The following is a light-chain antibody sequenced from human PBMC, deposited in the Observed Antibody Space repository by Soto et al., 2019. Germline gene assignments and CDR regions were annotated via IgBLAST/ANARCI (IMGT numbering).Light chain of an antibody. V-gene: IGLV2-8*01. CDR2: EVV. CDR1: KNDIGVYDF. Sequence: LTQPPSASGSPGQSVTISCTGTKNDIGVYDFVSWYQHHPGKAPRLIIYEVVQRPSGVPDRFSGSKSGNTASLTVSGLQAADEADYFCKSYAGSNTYVFGSGTKGTVL. J-gene: IGLJ1*01. CDR3: KSYAGSNTYV.